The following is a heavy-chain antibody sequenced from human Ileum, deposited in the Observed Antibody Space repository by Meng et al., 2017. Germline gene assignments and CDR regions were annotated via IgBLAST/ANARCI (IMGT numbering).Heavy chain of an antibody. V-gene: IGHV3-9*03. CDR3: AKVKRIAAVHDAFDI. CDR1: GFTFDDYA. Sequence: GGSLRLSCAASGFTFDDYAMHWVRQAPGKGLEWVSGISWNSGSIGYADSVKGRFTISRDNAKNSLYLQMNSLRAEDMALYYCAKVKRIAAVHDAFDIWGQGTMVTVSS. D-gene: IGHD6-13*01. CDR2: ISWNSGSI. J-gene: IGHJ3*02.